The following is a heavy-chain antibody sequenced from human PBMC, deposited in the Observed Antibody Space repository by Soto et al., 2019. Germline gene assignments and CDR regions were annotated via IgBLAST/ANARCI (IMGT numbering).Heavy chain of an antibody. CDR3: ARHSVALIAVGYFDY. J-gene: IGHJ4*02. CDR2: IYYSGST. V-gene: IGHV4-39*01. Sequence: SSETLSLTCTVSGGSISSSSYYWGWIRQPPGKGLEWIGSIYYSGSTYYNPSLKSRVTISVDTSKNQFSLKLSSVTAADTAVYYCARHSVALIAVGYFDYWGQGTLVTVSS. D-gene: IGHD6-19*01. CDR1: GGSISSSSYY.